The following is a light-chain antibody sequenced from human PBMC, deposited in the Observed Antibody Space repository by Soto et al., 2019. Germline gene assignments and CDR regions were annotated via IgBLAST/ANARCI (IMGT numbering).Light chain of an antibody. CDR3: HHYGSSPPWT. J-gene: IGKJ1*01. Sequence: EIVLTQSPGTLSLSPGERATLSCRASPIVSTSYFTGYQQKPGQAPRLLIYDTSNRATGIPDRFSGSGSGTDFTLTISSLEPEDFAVYYCHHYGSSPPWTFGQGTKVEIK. CDR1: PIVSTSY. V-gene: IGKV3-20*01. CDR2: DTS.